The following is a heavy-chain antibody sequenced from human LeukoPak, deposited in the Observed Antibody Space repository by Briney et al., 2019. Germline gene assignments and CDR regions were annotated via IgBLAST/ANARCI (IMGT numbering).Heavy chain of an antibody. CDR1: GFTFSDHY. D-gene: IGHD1-26*01. Sequence: GGSLRLSCAVSGFTFSDHYMDWVRQAPGKGLEWVGRSRNKARTYTTEHAASVKGRFTISRDDSKNSLYLQMNSLQTEDTAVYYCARSGPHSPGEYWGQGTLV. V-gene: IGHV3-72*01. J-gene: IGHJ4*02. CDR2: SRNKARTYTT. CDR3: ARSGPHSPGEY.